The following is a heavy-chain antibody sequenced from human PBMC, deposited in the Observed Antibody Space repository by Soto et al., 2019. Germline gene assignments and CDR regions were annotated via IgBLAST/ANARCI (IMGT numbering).Heavy chain of an antibody. V-gene: IGHV1-8*02. CDR2: MNPINGAA. Sequence: GASVKVSCKASGYEFTACDINWVRQASGQGLEWMGWMNPINGAAGSARRFQGRVSMTRNTATGTAYLELTSLRSDDTAVYYCGRGPSPRAPAGGTPYYYAMDAWGQGTTVTVSS. CDR3: GRGPSPRAPAGGTPYYYAMDA. J-gene: IGHJ6*02. CDR1: GYEFTACD. D-gene: IGHD6-13*01.